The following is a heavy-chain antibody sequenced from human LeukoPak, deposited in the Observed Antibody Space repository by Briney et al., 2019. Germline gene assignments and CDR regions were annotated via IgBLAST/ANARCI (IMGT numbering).Heavy chain of an antibody. D-gene: IGHD3-22*01. J-gene: IGHJ4*02. CDR3: ARGGPDSSGHYFAFTV. CDR1: GFTVSSNY. CDR2: IYPGGST. Sequence: QSGGSLRLSCAASGFTVSSNYMSWVRQTPGKGLEWVSVIYPGGSTDYADSVKDRFSISRDNSKNTLYLQMNSLRAGDTALYYCARGGPDSSGHYFAFTVWGRGILVSVSS. V-gene: IGHV3-66*01.